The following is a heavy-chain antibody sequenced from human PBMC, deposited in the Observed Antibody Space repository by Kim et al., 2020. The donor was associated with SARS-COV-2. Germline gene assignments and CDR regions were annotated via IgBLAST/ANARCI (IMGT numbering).Heavy chain of an antibody. Sequence: SQTLSLTCAISGDSVSSNKAAWNWTRQSPSRGLESLGRTYYRSKWYKEYAVSANSRITINPDTSTNQFSLQLNSVTPEDTAVYYCARSPGYFDYWDQGTLVTVSS. CDR2: TYYRSKWYK. J-gene: IGHJ4*02. V-gene: IGHV6-1*01. CDR3: ARSPGYFDY. CDR1: GDSVSSNKAA.